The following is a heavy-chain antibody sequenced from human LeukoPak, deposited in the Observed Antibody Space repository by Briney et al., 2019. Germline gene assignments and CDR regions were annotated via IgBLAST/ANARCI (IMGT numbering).Heavy chain of an antibody. CDR2: INPNSGDT. D-gene: IGHD1-26*01. Sequence: ASVKVSCTASGYTFTGYYVHWVRQAPGQGLEWMGRINPNSGDTNYAQKFQGRVTMTRDTSISTAYMELSRLRSDDTAVYYCARDEGGARTLAYYAMDVWGQGTTVTVS. CDR1: GYTFTGYY. J-gene: IGHJ6*02. CDR3: ARDEGGARTLAYYAMDV. V-gene: IGHV1-2*06.